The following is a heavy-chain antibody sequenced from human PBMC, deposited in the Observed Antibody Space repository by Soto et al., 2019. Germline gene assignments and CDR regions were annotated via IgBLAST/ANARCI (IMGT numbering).Heavy chain of an antibody. V-gene: IGHV3-48*03. CDR1: GFTFSSYG. CDR2: TSSSGSTI. CDR3: ARDQEAGSFFPYYYGMDV. Sequence: GGSLRLSCATSGFTFSSYGMNWVRQAPGKGLEWVSYTSSSGSTIYYADSVKGRFTISRDNAKNSLYLQMDSLRAEDTAVYYCARDQEAGSFFPYYYGMDVWGQGTTVTVSS. J-gene: IGHJ6*02. D-gene: IGHD6-13*01.